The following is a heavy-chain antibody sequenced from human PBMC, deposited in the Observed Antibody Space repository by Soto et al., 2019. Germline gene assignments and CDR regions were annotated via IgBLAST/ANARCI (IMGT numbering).Heavy chain of an antibody. J-gene: IGHJ3*02. Sequence: EVQLLESGGGLVQPGGSLRLSCAASGFTFSSYAMSWVRQAPGKGLEWVSGISGSGGTTYYADSVKGRFTFSRDNSKNTLYLHMNSLRAEDTAVYYCAKTANGWFSAFDIWGQGTMVTVSS. CDR2: ISGSGGTT. V-gene: IGHV3-23*01. CDR1: GFTFSSYA. CDR3: AKTANGWFSAFDI. D-gene: IGHD6-19*01.